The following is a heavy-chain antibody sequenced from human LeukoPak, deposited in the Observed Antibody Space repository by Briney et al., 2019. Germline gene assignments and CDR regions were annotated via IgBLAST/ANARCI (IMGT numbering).Heavy chain of an antibody. D-gene: IGHD6-19*01. CDR3: ARAMPYFYGSIAVPGTIDY. V-gene: IGHV4-34*01. J-gene: IGHJ4*02. Sequence: SETLSLTCAVYGETFNHNFWTWIRQPPGKGLEWIGQINHSGSTYYNPSLKSRVTILVDTSKNQFSLKLTSVTAADTAVYYCARAMPYFYGSIAVPGTIDYWGQGILVTV. CDR1: GETFNHNF. CDR2: INHSGST.